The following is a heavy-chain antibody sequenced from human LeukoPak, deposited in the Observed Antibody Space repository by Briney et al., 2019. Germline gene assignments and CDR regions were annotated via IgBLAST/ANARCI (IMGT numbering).Heavy chain of an antibody. V-gene: IGHV3-48*02. D-gene: IGHD3-9*01. CDR2: ISGCTINT. CDR3: ARDFLTGYFDY. J-gene: IGHJ4*02. CDR1: GFTVSSFI. Sequence: GGSLRLSCAASGFTVSSFIMNWVRQAPGKGLEWVAYISGCTINTHYADSVKGRFTISRDNVKNSLYLQMDSLRDEDTAVYYCARDFLTGYFDYWGQGTLVTVSS.